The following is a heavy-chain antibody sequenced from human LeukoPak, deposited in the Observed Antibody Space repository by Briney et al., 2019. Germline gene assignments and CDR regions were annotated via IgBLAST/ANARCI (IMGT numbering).Heavy chain of an antibody. CDR1: RFTFSKYW. CDR3: ARQRGSGCLDY. D-gene: IGHD6-19*01. CDR2: IKQDGSET. Sequence: GGSLRLSCAASRFTFSKYWMSWVRQAPGKGLEWVANIKQDGSETYYVDSVKGRFTISRDNAKNSLSLQMNSLRAEDTAVYYCARQRGSGCLDYWGQGTLVTVSS. V-gene: IGHV3-7*01. J-gene: IGHJ4*02.